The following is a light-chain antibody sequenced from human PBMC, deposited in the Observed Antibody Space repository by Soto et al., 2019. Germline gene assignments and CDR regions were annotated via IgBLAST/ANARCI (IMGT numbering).Light chain of an antibody. CDR2: EVT. Sequence: QSALTQPPSASGSPGQSVTISCTGTSSDVGGYNYVSWYQQHPGKAPQLMIYEVTKRPSGVPDRFSGSKSGNTASLTVSGLQAEDEADYYCFSYAGSNNWGVFGGGTKLTVL. J-gene: IGLJ3*02. V-gene: IGLV2-8*01. CDR1: SSDVGGYNY. CDR3: FSYAGSNNWGV.